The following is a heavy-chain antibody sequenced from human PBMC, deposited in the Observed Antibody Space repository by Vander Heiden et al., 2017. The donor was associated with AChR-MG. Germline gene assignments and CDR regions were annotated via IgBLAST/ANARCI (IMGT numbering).Heavy chain of an antibody. CDR3: AKEGCGGDCYLYYYYGMDV. V-gene: IGHV3-23*01. CDR2: ISGSGGST. Sequence: EVQLLESGGGLVQPGGSLRLSCAASGFTFSSYAMSWVRQAPGKGLEWVSAISGSGGSTYYADSVKGRFTISRDNSKNTLYLQMNSLRAEDTAVYYCAKEGCGGDCYLYYYYGMDVWGQGTTVTVSS. J-gene: IGHJ6*02. CDR1: GFTFSSYA. D-gene: IGHD2-21*02.